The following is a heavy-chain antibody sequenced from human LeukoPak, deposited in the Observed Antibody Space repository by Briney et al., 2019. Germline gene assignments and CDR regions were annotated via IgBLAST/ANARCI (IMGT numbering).Heavy chain of an antibody. J-gene: IGHJ4*02. D-gene: IGHD2-15*01. V-gene: IGHV4-34*01. CDR2: IYYAGNI. Sequence: SETLSLTCAVYGGSFSGYYWSWIRQPPGKGLEWIGSIYYAGNIYYNPSLQSRVTIAVDTSKNQFSLKLGSVAAADTGVYYCARKLGSGRYFDYWGQGTLVTVSS. CDR3: ARKLGSGRYFDY. CDR1: GGSFSGYY.